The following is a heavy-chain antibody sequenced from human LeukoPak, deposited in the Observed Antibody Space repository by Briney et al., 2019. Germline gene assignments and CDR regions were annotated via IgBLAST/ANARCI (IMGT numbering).Heavy chain of an antibody. Sequence: AGGSLRLSCAASGFTVSTNYMSWVRQPPGEGVEWIAIIYSGESTYYADSVEGRFIVSRDTSKNILYLQMNSLRVDDTAVYSCARVGDHYHWYFDLWGRGSLVTVSS. J-gene: IGHJ2*01. CDR2: IYSGEST. D-gene: IGHD3-10*01. V-gene: IGHV3-53*01. CDR1: GFTVSTNY. CDR3: ARVGDHYHWYFDL.